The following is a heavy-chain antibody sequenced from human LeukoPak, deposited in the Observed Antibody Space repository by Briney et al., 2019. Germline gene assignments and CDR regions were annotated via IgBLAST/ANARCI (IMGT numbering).Heavy chain of an antibody. V-gene: IGHV4-59*01. Sequence: SETLSLTCTVSGGSISGSYWSWTRQPPGKGLEWIGYIYYSGSTNYNPSLKSRVTILVDTSNNQFSLRLNSVTAADTAVYYCARENTMVRGAFDAFDIWGQGTMVTVSS. CDR1: GGSISGSY. D-gene: IGHD3-10*01. J-gene: IGHJ3*02. CDR2: IYYSGST. CDR3: ARENTMVRGAFDAFDI.